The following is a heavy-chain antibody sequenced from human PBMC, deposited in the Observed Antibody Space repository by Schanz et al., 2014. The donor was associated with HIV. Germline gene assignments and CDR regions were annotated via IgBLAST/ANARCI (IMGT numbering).Heavy chain of an antibody. V-gene: IGHV3-23*01. CDR2: ISGSDGDT. Sequence: EVQLLESGGGLVQPGGSLRLSCAASGFTFSSYAMTWVRQAPGKGLDWVSTISGSDGDTYSADSVNGRFTISRDNSKNTLYLQMNSLRVEDTAVYYCVRDAAGRFSDRSPGYWGQGTLVIVSS. D-gene: IGHD2-15*01. CDR1: GFTFSSYA. CDR3: VRDAAGRFSDRSPGY. J-gene: IGHJ4*01.